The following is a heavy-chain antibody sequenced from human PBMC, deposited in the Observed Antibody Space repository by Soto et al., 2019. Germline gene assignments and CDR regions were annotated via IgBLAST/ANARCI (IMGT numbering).Heavy chain of an antibody. Sequence: ASVKVSCKVSGYILTELSMHWVRQAPGKGLEWMGGFDPEDGETIYAQKFQGRVTMTEDTSTDTAYMELSSLRSEGTAVYYCATDRVATRDYYYYYGMDVWGQGTTVTVSS. CDR2: FDPEDGET. D-gene: IGHD5-12*01. V-gene: IGHV1-24*01. J-gene: IGHJ6*02. CDR3: ATDRVATRDYYYYYGMDV. CDR1: GYILTELS.